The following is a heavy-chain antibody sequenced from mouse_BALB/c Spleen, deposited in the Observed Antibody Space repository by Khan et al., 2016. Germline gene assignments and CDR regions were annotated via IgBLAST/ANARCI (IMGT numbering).Heavy chain of an antibody. CDR3: AAVDYTWFDY. V-gene: IGHV3-2*02. CDR2: ISYSGNT. D-gene: IGHD2-12*01. CDR1: GYSITSDYA. J-gene: IGHJ3*01. Sequence: EVQLQESGPGLVKPSQSLSLTCTVTGYSITSDYAWNWIRQFPGNKLEWMGYISYSGNTHYIPSLKSRISITRDTSKNQFFLQLNSVTTEDTATYYCAAVDYTWFDYWGQGTLITVSA.